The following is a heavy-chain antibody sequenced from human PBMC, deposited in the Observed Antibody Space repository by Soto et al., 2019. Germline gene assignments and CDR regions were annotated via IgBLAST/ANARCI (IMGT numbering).Heavy chain of an antibody. D-gene: IGHD1-26*01. V-gene: IGHV4-34*01. CDR1: GGSFSAYY. J-gene: IGHJ4*02. Sequence: QVQLQQWGAGLLKPSETLSLTCAVYGGSFSAYYWSWIRQPPGKGLEWIGEINHSGSTNYNPSLKGRVNISVDTSKNQSGLKLSSATAAATAVYYCASGAETTTLDYWGQGTLVTVSS. CDR3: ASGAETTTLDY. CDR2: INHSGST.